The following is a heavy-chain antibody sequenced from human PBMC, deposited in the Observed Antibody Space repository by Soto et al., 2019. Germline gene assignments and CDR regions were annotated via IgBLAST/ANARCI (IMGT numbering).Heavy chain of an antibody. CDR2: IIPIFGTA. V-gene: IGHV1-69*01. D-gene: IGHD3-3*01. CDR1: GGTFSSYA. Sequence: QVQLVQSGAEVTKPGSSVKVSCKASGGTFSSYAISWVRQAPGQGLEWMGGIIPIFGTANYAQKFQGRATITADESTSTAYMELSSLRSEETAVYYCARDSTYYDFWSGYYIPKGLFWYWGQGTLVTVSS. J-gene: IGHJ4*02. CDR3: ARDSTYYDFWSGYYIPKGLFWY.